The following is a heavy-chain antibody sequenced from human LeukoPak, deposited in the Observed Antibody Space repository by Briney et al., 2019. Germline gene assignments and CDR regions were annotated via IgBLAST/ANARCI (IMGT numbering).Heavy chain of an antibody. D-gene: IGHD2-15*01. CDR1: GYSCTGYY. CDR3: ARDRILPRGPIDY. J-gene: IGHJ4*02. CDR2: INSNSGGT. V-gene: IGHV1-2*02. Sequence: GASVKVSGKASGYSCTGYYMHWVRQAPGQGLEWMGWINSNSGGTNYAQKFQGRVTLTRDTSISTAYMELSRLRSDDTAVYYCARDRILPRGPIDYWGQGTLVTVSS.